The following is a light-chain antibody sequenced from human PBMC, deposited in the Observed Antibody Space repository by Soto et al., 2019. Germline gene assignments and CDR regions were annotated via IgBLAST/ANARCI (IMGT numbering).Light chain of an antibody. V-gene: IGKV1-39*02. Sequence: DIQMTQSPSSLSASVGDRVTITCRASQTISTYLNWYQQKPGKAPKLLIDAVSILQSGVPSRFSGSGSGTDFTLTISSLQAEDFATYYCLLDFRYFWAFGQGTKVEIK. J-gene: IGKJ1*01. CDR1: QTISTY. CDR3: LLDFRYFWA. CDR2: AVS.